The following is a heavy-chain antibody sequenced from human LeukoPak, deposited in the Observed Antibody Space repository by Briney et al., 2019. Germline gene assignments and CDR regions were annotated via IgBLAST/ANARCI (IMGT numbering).Heavy chain of an antibody. D-gene: IGHD6-13*01. J-gene: IGHJ5*02. CDR2: IYPRDSNT. CDR1: GYGSEYSFTSHW. V-gene: IGHV5-51*01. CDR3: ARHPIAAGGAYNWFDP. Sequence: GESLKISCKGSGYGSEYSFTSHWIAWVRQMPGKGLEWMGIIYPRDSNTIYSPSFQGQVTISVDTSINTAYLQWISLKASDTAMYYCARHPIAAGGAYNWFDPWGQGTLVTVSS.